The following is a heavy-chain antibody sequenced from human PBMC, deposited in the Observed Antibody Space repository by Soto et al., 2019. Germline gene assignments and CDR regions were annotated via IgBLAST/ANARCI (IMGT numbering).Heavy chain of an antibody. CDR2: IYYSGST. J-gene: IGHJ6*02. CDR1: GGSISSYY. Sequence: NPSETLSLTCTVSGGSISSYYWSWIRQPPGKGLEWIGYIYYSGSTNYNPSLKSRVTISVDTSKNQFSLKLSSVTAADTAVYYCARGEAAAKIKPSYYYYYGMDVWGQGTTVTVSS. V-gene: IGHV4-59*08. D-gene: IGHD6-13*01. CDR3: ARGEAAAKIKPSYYYYYGMDV.